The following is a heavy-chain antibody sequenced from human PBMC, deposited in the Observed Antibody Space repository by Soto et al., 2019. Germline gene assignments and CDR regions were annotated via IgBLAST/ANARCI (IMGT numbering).Heavy chain of an antibody. CDR3: ARVPFGVGEWFDP. CDR1: GGSISSDGYY. J-gene: IGHJ5*02. CDR2: IYNTGAT. V-gene: IGHV4-31*03. D-gene: IGHD3-10*01. Sequence: QVQLQESGPGLVKPSQTLSLTCTVSGGSISSDGYYWSWIRQFPGKGLEWIGYIYNTGATYYNPSLKRRLTISFGTSNNQFSLKLTSVTAADTAVYYCARVPFGVGEWFDPWGQGTLVTVSS.